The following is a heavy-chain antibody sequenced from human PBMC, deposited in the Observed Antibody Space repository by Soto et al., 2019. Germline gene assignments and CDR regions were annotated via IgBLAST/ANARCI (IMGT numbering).Heavy chain of an antibody. CDR3: AREMFSRTWYPGD. CDR2: VYYSGIT. Sequence: QVQLQESGPGLVRPSQTLSLTCTVSGGSISSGDYYWSWIRQHPGRGLEWIGYVYYSGITFYNPSLRSRLTISVATSKNQFYLRLGSVTAADTAVYYCAREMFSRTWYPGDWGQGTLVTVSS. CDR1: GGSISSGDYY. D-gene: IGHD6-13*01. V-gene: IGHV4-31*03. J-gene: IGHJ4*02.